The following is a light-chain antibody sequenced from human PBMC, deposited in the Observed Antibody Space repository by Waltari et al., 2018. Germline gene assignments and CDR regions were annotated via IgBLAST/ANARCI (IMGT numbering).Light chain of an antibody. CDR1: SSDVGSYNL. CDR2: EVS. J-gene: IGLJ1*01. CDR3: CSYAGSSTFYV. V-gene: IGLV2-23*02. Sequence: QSALTQPASVSGSPGQSITISCTGTSSDVGSYNLVSWYQHHPGKAPKLMIFEVSMRPSGVSNRFSGSKSGSTASLTISGLQAEDEADYYCCSYAGSSTFYVFGIGTKVTVL.